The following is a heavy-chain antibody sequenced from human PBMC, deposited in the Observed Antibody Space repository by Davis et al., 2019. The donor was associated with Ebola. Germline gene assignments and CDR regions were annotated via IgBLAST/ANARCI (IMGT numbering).Heavy chain of an antibody. CDR3: AKTSTLFGVMYGLDV. J-gene: IGHJ6*02. V-gene: IGHV3-30*18. Sequence: GESLKISCEASGFTFSSYGMHWVRQAPGKGLEWVAFISYDGGNKYSADSVEGRFTISRDNSKNTLYLQMNSLRVEYTAVYYCAKTSTLFGVMYGLDVWGQGTTVTVSS. CDR1: GFTFSSYG. D-gene: IGHD3-3*01. CDR2: ISYDGGNK.